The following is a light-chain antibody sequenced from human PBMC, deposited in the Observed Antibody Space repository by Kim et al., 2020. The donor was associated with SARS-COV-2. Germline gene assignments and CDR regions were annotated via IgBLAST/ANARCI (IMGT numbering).Light chain of an antibody. CDR1: SGSVSTSYY. J-gene: IGLJ3*02. Sequence: GGTVTLTCGLSSGSVSTSYYPSWYQQTPGQAPRTLIYSTYTRSSGVPDRFSGSILGNKAALTITGAQADDESDYYCVLYMGSGISVFGGGTQLTVL. CDR3: VLYMGSGISV. V-gene: IGLV8-61*01. CDR2: STY.